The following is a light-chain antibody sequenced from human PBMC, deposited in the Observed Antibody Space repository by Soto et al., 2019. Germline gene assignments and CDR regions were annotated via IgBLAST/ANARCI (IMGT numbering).Light chain of an antibody. J-gene: IGKJ1*01. CDR3: QQYGRSPPSWT. V-gene: IGKV3-20*01. Sequence: ETVLTQSPGTLSLSPGERATLSCRASQSVSSSYLAWYQQKPGQAPRLLIYGASSRATGIPDRVSGSGSGTDVTLTISRLEPEDFAVYYCQQYGRSPPSWTLGQGTKVEIK. CDR2: GAS. CDR1: QSVSSSY.